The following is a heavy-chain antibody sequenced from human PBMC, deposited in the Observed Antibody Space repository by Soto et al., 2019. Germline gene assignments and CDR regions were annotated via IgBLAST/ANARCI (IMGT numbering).Heavy chain of an antibody. CDR3: AREVSGRYSTFDY. Sequence: PGGSLRPSCAASGFALSDYYMSWIRQAPGEGLEWITYISKSGSTTYYVDSVKGRFTISRDNARNSLDLQMNSLRSDDTAVYYCAREVSGRYSTFDYWGQGILVTVSS. D-gene: IGHD1-26*01. CDR2: ISKSGSTT. CDR1: GFALSDYY. J-gene: IGHJ4*02. V-gene: IGHV3-11*01.